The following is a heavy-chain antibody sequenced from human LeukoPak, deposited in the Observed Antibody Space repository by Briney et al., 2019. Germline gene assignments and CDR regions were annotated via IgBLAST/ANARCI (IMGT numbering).Heavy chain of an antibody. CDR3: VRGTSRDYGYGGDDPY. J-gene: IGHJ4*02. D-gene: IGHD2-21*02. Sequence: GGSLRLSCAVSGFTFSTYWMHLVRQAPGKGLVWVSRISRDGTSRTYADSVMGRFTISRDSARNTLYLQMDSLRAEDTAVYYCVRGTSRDYGYGGDDPYWGQGTLVIVSS. CDR2: ISRDGTSR. CDR1: GFTFSTYW. V-gene: IGHV3-74*01.